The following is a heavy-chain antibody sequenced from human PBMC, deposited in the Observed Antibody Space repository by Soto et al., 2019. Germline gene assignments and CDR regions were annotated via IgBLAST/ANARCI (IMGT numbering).Heavy chain of an antibody. V-gene: IGHV1-18*01. Sequence: QVQLVQSGAELKKPGASVKISCKASGYTFSDYIITWVRQAPGQGLEWMGWFSDYNGNTNYAQKFLGRVSMTTDTSTSTAYLELKSLTSDDTAVYYCARDSLTYSSPFDYWGQGTLTTVSS. CDR1: GYTFSDYI. J-gene: IGHJ4*01. D-gene: IGHD6-13*01. CDR3: ARDSLTYSSPFDY. CDR2: FSDYNGNT.